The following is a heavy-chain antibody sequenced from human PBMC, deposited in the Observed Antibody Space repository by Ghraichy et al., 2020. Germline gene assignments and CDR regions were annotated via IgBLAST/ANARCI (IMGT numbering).Heavy chain of an antibody. V-gene: IGHV3-74*01. D-gene: IGHD4-17*01. CDR1: GFTFSTYW. CDR3: TRPRTAWGGDYVFDY. CDR2: INSDGSST. Sequence: LSLTCAASGFTFSTYWMHWVRQAPGKGLVWVSRINSDGSSTSYADSVKGRFTISRDNAKNTLYLQMNSLRAEDTAVYYCTRPRTAWGGDYVFDYWGQGTLVTVSS. J-gene: IGHJ4*02.